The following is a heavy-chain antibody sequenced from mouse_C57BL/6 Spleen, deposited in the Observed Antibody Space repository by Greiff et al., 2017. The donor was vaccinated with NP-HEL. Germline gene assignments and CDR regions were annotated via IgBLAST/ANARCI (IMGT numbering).Heavy chain of an antibody. CDR1: GFNITDYY. V-gene: IGHV14-2*01. J-gene: IGHJ4*01. Sequence: EVQLQQSGAELVKPGASVKLSCTASGFNITDYYMHWVKQRTEQGLEWIGRIDPEDGETKYAPKFQGKATITADTSSNTAYLQLRSLTSEDTAVYYCARRGDDYDVGDYYAMDYWGQGTSVTVSS. CDR2: IDPEDGET. CDR3: ARRGDDYDVGDYYAMDY. D-gene: IGHD2-4*01.